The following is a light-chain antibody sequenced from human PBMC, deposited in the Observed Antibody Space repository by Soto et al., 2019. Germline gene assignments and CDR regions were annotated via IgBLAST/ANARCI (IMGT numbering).Light chain of an antibody. CDR3: QQYNSYSPLT. V-gene: IGKV1-5*03. CDR1: QSISSW. CDR2: KAS. J-gene: IGKJ4*01. Sequence: DIQMTQSPSTLSASVGDRVTITCRASQSISSWLAWYQQEPGKAPRLLIYKASDLESGVPSRFSGSGSGTDFTLTISSLQPDDFATYYCQQYNSYSPLTFGGGTKVDIK.